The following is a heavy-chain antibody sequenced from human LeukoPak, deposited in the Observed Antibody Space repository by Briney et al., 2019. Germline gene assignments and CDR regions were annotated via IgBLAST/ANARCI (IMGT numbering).Heavy chain of an antibody. CDR2: MNPNSGNT. Sequence: ASVKVSCKASGYTFTGYYMHWVRQAPGQGLEWMGWMNPNSGNTGYAQKFQGRVTITRNTSISTAYMELSSLRSEDTAVYYCARGASVGGIDYWGQGTLVTVSS. CDR1: GYTFTGYY. D-gene: IGHD3-16*01. V-gene: IGHV1-8*03. J-gene: IGHJ4*02. CDR3: ARGASVGGIDY.